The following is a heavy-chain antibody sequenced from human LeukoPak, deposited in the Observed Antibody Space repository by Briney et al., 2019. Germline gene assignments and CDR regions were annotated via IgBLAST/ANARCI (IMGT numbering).Heavy chain of an antibody. CDR3: ARVVIPYYYYGMDV. D-gene: IGHD3-16*02. CDR1: GFTFSSYG. V-gene: IGHV3-33*01. Sequence: PGGSLRLSCAASGFTFSSYGMHWVRQAPGKGLEWVAVIWYDGSNKYYADSVKGRFTISRDNSKNTLYLQMNSLRAEDTAVYYCARVVIPYYYYGMDVWGQGTTVTVAS. CDR2: IWYDGSNK. J-gene: IGHJ6*02.